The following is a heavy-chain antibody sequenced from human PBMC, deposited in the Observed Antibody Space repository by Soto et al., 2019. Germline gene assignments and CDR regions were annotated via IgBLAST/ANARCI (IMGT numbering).Heavy chain of an antibody. CDR1: GGSISSGGYY. CDR3: ATYRKFFQI. J-gene: IGHJ3*02. CDR2: IYYGGST. V-gene: IGHV4-31*03. Sequence: PSETLSLTCTVSGGSISSGGYYWSWIRQHPGKGLEWIGYIYYGGSTYYNPSLKSRVTISVDTSKNHFFLNLTSVTAADTAVYYCATYRKFFQIWGQGTKVTISS.